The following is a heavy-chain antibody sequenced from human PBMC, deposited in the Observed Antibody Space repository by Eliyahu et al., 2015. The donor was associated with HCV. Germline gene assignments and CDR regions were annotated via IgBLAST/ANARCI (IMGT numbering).Heavy chain of an antibody. D-gene: IGHD1-1*01. Sequence: QITLKESGPTLVKPTQTLTLTCIFSGXSLNTXGMAVGWIRXPPXKALEWLTLIYWDDDKRYRSSLKSRLTIAKDTSKNQVILTLTNLDPVDTATYYCARTPGGRKIDYWGQGTLVTVSS. CDR3: ARTPGGRKIDY. CDR1: GXSLNTXGMA. CDR2: IYWDDDK. J-gene: IGHJ4*02. V-gene: IGHV2-5*02.